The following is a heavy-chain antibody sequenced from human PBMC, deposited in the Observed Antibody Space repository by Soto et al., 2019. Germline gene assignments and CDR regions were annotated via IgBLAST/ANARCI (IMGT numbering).Heavy chain of an antibody. J-gene: IGHJ4*02. Sequence: SDTLSLTCTVSGGSVSSGSYYWSWIRQPPWKGLEWIGYIYYSGSTNYNPSLKSRVTISVDTSKNQFSLKLSSVTAADTAVYYCASTTGTTFFLNHFDYWGXGTLVTVSS. D-gene: IGHD1-1*01. CDR3: ASTTGTTFFLNHFDY. CDR1: GGSVSSGSYY. CDR2: IYYSGST. V-gene: IGHV4-61*01.